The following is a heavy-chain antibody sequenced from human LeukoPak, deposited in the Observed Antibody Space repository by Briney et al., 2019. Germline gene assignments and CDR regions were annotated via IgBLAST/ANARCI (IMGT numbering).Heavy chain of an antibody. J-gene: IGHJ4*02. CDR2: IIPIFGTA. D-gene: IGHD1-1*01. CDR1: GGTFSSYA. Sequence: SVKVSCKASGGTFSSYAISWVRQAPGQGLEWMGGIIPIFGTANYAQKFQGRVTITTDESTSTAYMELSSLRSEDTAVYYCARIRFSGTTRSTNFDYWGQGTLVTVSS. V-gene: IGHV1-69*05. CDR3: ARIRFSGTTRSTNFDY.